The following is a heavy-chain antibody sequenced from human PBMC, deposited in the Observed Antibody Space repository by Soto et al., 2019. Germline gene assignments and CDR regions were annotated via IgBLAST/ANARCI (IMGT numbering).Heavy chain of an antibody. D-gene: IGHD3-10*01. CDR3: ARVGMWFGDLFDY. CDR2: ISSSSSYI. CDR1: GFTFSSYS. Sequence: GGSLRLSCAASGFTFSSYSMNWVRQAPGKGLEWVSSISSSSSYIYYADSVKGRFTISRDNAKNSLYLQMNSLRAEDTAVYYCARVGMWFGDLFDYWGQGTLVTVSS. J-gene: IGHJ4*02. V-gene: IGHV3-21*01.